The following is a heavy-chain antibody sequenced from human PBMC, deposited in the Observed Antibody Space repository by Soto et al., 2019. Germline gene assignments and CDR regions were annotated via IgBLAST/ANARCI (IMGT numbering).Heavy chain of an antibody. J-gene: IGHJ4*02. Sequence: PGGSLRLSCAASGFTFNRYGMSWVRQAPGKGLECVSAISASGDNTYYADSVKGRFTISRNSSNNTLYLQMNSLRADDTALYYCVKLRLELLYLDSWGLGALVTVYS. CDR2: ISASGDNT. V-gene: IGHV3-23*01. CDR3: VKLRLELLYLDS. CDR1: GFTFNRYG. D-gene: IGHD1-7*01.